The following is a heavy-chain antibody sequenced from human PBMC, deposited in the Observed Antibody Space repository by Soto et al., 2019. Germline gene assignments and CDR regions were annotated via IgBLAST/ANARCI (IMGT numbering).Heavy chain of an antibody. V-gene: IGHV4-59*01. Sequence: PSETLSLTCTVSGGSISSYYWSWIRQPPGKGLEWIGYIYYSGSTNYNPSLKSRVTISVDTSKNQFSLKLSSVTAADTAVYYCARDPAWGTYNWFDPWGQGTLVTVSS. CDR3: ARDPAWGTYNWFDP. CDR1: GGSISSYY. J-gene: IGHJ5*02. CDR2: IYYSGST. D-gene: IGHD3-16*01.